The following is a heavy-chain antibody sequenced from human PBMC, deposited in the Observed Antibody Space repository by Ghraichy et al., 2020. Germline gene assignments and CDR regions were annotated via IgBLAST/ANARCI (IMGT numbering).Heavy chain of an antibody. Sequence: SGPTLVKPTQTLTLTCTFSGFSLSTSGVGVGWIRQPPGKALEWLALIYWDDDKHYSPSLKSRLTITKDTSKNQVVLTMTNMDPVDTATYYCCGIIAEAGTNYYYYSGLYVWGQGTTVTVSS. V-gene: IGHV2-5*02. D-gene: IGHD6-13*01. CDR1: GFSLSTSGVG. CDR2: IYWDDDK. J-gene: IGHJ6*02. CDR3: CGIIAEAGTNYYYYSGLYV.